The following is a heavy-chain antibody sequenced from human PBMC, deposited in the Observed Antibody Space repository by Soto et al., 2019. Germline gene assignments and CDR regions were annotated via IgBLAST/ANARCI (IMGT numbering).Heavy chain of an antibody. D-gene: IGHD1-1*01. CDR1: GASISGFY. J-gene: IGHJ5*02. V-gene: IGHV4-4*07. CDR3: VRHGTKTLRDWFEP. Sequence: PSETLSLTCTVSGASISGFYWSWIRKSAGKGLEWIGRIYATGTTDYNPSLKSRVMMLVDTSKKQFSLKLRSVTAADTAVYYCVRHGTKTLRDWFEPWG. CDR2: IYATGTT.